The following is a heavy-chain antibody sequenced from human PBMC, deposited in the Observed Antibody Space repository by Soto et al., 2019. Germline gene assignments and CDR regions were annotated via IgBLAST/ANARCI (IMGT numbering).Heavy chain of an antibody. Sequence: PGGSLRLSCAASGFIFSSYSMNWVRQAPGKGLEWVSNIRSSDSSIYYADSVKGRFTISRDNAKNSLYLQMNSLRDEDTAVYFCTTSIYYGSSGYPAGFDYWGQGTLVTVSS. CDR2: IRSSDSSI. V-gene: IGHV3-48*02. J-gene: IGHJ4*02. CDR1: GFIFSSYS. CDR3: TTSIYYGSSGYPAGFDY. D-gene: IGHD3-22*01.